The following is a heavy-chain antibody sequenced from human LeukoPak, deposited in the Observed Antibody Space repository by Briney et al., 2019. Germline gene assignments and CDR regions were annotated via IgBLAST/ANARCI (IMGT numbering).Heavy chain of an antibody. D-gene: IGHD5-18*01. CDR1: GYSFTSYW. Sequence: ASVKVSCKGSGYSFTSYWIGWVRQMPGKGLEWMGIIYPGDSDTRYSPSFQGQVTISAGKSISTAYLQWSSLKASDTAMYYCARRPAGYSYGPSDYWGQGTLVTVSS. J-gene: IGHJ4*02. CDR3: ARRPAGYSYGPSDY. CDR2: IYPGDSDT. V-gene: IGHV5-51*01.